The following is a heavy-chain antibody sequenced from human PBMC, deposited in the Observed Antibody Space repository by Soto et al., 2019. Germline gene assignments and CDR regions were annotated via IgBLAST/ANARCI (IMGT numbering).Heavy chain of an antibody. Sequence: QVQLVESGGGVVQPGRSLRLSCEASGFTFSSYAVHLVRQAPGKGLEWVASMSSDGTDKYYADSVKCRFTISRDNYKSPLYLPMSRLRDEDTALYYCAKTPLCKYYSSWFDYWGQGTLVTVSS. D-gene: IGHD2-21*01. CDR2: MSSDGTDK. CDR3: AKTPLCKYYSSWFDY. J-gene: IGHJ4*02. V-gene: IGHV3-30*18. CDR1: GFTFSSYA.